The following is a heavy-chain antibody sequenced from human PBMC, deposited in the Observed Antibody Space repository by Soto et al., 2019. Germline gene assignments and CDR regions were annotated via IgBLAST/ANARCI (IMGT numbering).Heavy chain of an antibody. Sequence: ASVKVSCKASGDIFTRYSVHWVRQAPGQGLEWMGIVSPSDGNRNYAQKFQGRVTMTRDTSTNTLYLELSSLTSEDTAVYYCARDLKNGRNDAFDVWGQGTMVPSPQ. CDR3: ARDLKNGRNDAFDV. D-gene: IGHD2-8*01. CDR1: GDIFTRYS. V-gene: IGHV1-46*01. CDR2: VSPSDGNR. J-gene: IGHJ3*01.